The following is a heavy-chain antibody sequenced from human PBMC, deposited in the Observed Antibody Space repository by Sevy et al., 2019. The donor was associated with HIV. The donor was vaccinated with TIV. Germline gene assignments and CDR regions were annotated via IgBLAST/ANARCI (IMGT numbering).Heavy chain of an antibody. CDR3: ASPTGAYYDILTGYSGGYFDY. V-gene: IGHV3-48*01. CDR1: GFTFSSYS. CDR2: ISSSSSTI. Sequence: GGSLRLSCAASGFTFSSYSMNWVRQAPGKGLEWVSYISSSSSTIYYADSVKGRFTISRDNAKNSLYLQMNSLRAEDTAVYYCASPTGAYYDILTGYSGGYFDYWGQGTLVTVSS. D-gene: IGHD3-9*01. J-gene: IGHJ4*02.